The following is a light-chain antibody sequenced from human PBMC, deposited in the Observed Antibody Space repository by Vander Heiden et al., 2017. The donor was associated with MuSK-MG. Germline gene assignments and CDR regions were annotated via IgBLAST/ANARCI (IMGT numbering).Light chain of an antibody. J-gene: IGLJ3*02. CDR1: SGFNVGPYN. V-gene: IGLV5-45*03. Sequence: QAVLTQPSSLTASPGASASLTCALGSGFNVGPYNISWYRQKPGSPPQYLLRHKSDSDVQQDSGVPSRFSGSTDGSANVGILLISGLQSDDEADYYCMVWHSRAWVIGGGTKLTVL. CDR3: MVWHSRAWV. CDR2: HKSDSDV.